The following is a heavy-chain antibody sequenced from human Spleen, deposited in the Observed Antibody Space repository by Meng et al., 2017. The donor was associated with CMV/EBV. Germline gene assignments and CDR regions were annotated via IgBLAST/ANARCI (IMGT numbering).Heavy chain of an antibody. D-gene: IGHD3-9*01. CDR3: ARDVDWGFDF. CDR2: IRSSSEI. CDR1: GFTFSHYS. V-gene: IGHV3-21*05. J-gene: IGHJ4*02. Sequence: GESLKISCAASGFTFSHYSMNWVRQAPGKGLEWISYIRSSSEISYADSVKGRFTISRDNAKNSLYLQMNSLRDEDTAVYYCARDVDWGFDFWGQGALVTVS.